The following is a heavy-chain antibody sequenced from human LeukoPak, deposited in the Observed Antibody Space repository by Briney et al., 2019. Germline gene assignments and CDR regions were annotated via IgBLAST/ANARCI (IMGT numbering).Heavy chain of an antibody. CDR2: ISSSSSTM. CDR3: ARVLEGMGATSY. D-gene: IGHD1-26*01. J-gene: IGHJ4*02. CDR1: GFTFSSYS. V-gene: IGHV3-48*01. Sequence: GGSLRLSCAASGFTFSSYSMNWVRQAPGKGLEWVSYISSSSSTMYYADSVKGRFSISRDNAKNSLYLQTNSLRAEDTAVYYCARVLEGMGATSYWGQGTLVTVSS.